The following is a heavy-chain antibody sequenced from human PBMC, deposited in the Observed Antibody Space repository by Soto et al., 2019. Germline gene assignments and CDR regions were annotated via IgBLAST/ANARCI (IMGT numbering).Heavy chain of an antibody. J-gene: IGHJ5*02. CDR1: GGSISSISYY. CDR3: ATGQYSSSRYVWFYA. Sequence: SETLSLTCTVSGGSISSISYYWGWIRQPPGKGLEWIGSIYYSGSTYYNPSLKSRVTISVDTSKNQFSLKLSSVTAADTAVYYCATGQYSSSRYVWFYAPAQGTLVPVS. D-gene: IGHD6-13*01. V-gene: IGHV4-39*01. CDR2: IYYSGST.